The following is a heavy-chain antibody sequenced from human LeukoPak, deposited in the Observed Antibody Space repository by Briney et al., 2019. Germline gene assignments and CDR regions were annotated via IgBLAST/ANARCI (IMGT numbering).Heavy chain of an antibody. CDR1: GYTFTSYG. D-gene: IGHD3-16*01. Sequence: GASVKVSCKASGYTFTSYGISWVRQAPGQGLEWMGWISAYNGNTNYAQKLQGRVTMTTDTSTSTAYMELRSLRSDDTAVYYCAREAPYMITFGGVTGPYFDYWGQGTLVTVSS. CDR3: AREAPYMITFGGVTGPYFDY. J-gene: IGHJ4*02. CDR2: ISAYNGNT. V-gene: IGHV1-18*01.